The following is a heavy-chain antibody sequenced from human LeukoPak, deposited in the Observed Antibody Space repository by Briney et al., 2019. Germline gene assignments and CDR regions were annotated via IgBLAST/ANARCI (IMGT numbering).Heavy chain of an antibody. CDR1: GYTFTNYG. V-gene: IGHV1-8*02. D-gene: IGHD4-17*01. CDR3: ARGVERAVTYFDL. Sequence: ASVKVSCKASGYTFTNYGMNWVRQATGQGLEWMGWMNPNSGNTGYAQKFQGRVTMTRNTSISTAYMELSSLRSEDTAVYYCARGVERAVTYFDLWGRGTLVTVSS. J-gene: IGHJ2*01. CDR2: MNPNSGNT.